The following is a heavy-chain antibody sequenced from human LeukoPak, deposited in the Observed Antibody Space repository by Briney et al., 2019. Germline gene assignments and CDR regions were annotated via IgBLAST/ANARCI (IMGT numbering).Heavy chain of an antibody. CDR1: GYTFTSYD. J-gene: IGHJ6*04. D-gene: IGHD3-3*01. CDR3: ARVWDFGVVIPPLSLDV. V-gene: IGHV1-8*01. Sequence: GASVKVSCKASGYTFTSYDINWVRQATGQGLEWMGWMNPNSGNTGYAQKFQGRVTMTRNTSISTAYMELSSLRSEDTAVYNCARVWDFGVVIPPLSLDVWGKGTTVTVSS. CDR2: MNPNSGNT.